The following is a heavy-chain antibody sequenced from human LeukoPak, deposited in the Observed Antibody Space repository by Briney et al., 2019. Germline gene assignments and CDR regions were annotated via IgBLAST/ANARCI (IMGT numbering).Heavy chain of an antibody. Sequence: QTGGSLRLSCAASGFTFGSYALRWVRQAPGKGLEWVSAISGSGGITYYADSVKGRFTISRDNSKNTLYLQMNSLRAEDTAVYYCAKARYSSSWTGGYFDYWGQGTLVTVSS. CDR3: AKARYSSSWTGGYFDY. D-gene: IGHD6-13*01. CDR1: GFTFGSYA. J-gene: IGHJ4*02. CDR2: ISGSGGIT. V-gene: IGHV3-23*01.